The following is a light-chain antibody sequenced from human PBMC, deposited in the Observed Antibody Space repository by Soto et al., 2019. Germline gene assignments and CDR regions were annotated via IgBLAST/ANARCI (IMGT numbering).Light chain of an antibody. Sequence: QSVLTQPPSASGTPGQRVTISCSGSSSNIGVNTVNWYQQVPGTAPKLLIYSNNQRPSGVPDRFSGSKSGTSASLAISGLQSEDEADYYCAAWDDSLNAVFGGGTKLTVL. CDR3: AAWDDSLNAV. J-gene: IGLJ2*01. V-gene: IGLV1-44*01. CDR1: SSNIGVNT. CDR2: SNN.